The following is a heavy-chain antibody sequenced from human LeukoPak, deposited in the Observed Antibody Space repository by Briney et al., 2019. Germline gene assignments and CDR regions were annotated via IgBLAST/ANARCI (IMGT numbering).Heavy chain of an antibody. J-gene: IGHJ4*02. CDR3: AKEMYYFGSGSSAFDS. D-gene: IGHD3-10*01. V-gene: IGHV3-30*02. CDR2: IRYDGSNK. Sequence: GGSLRLSCAASGFTFSSYSMNWVRQAPGKGLEWVAFIRYDGSNKYYADSVEGRLTISRDNSKNTVYLQINSLRPEDTAVYFCAKEMYYFGSGSSAFDSWGQGTLVTVSS. CDR1: GFTFSSYS.